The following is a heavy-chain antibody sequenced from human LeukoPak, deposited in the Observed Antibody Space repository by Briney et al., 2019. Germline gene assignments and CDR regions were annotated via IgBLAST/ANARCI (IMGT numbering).Heavy chain of an antibody. Sequence: GGSLRLSCAGSGFIFNNYAMHWVRQPPGKGLEWVSGISWNSGSIDYADSVKGRFTISRDNTKNSLYLQMNSLRVEDTAFYYCAKDNRRHYTSGPNPDSLHWGQGALVTVSS. J-gene: IGHJ4*02. V-gene: IGHV3-9*01. CDR2: ISWNSGSI. CDR3: AKDNRRHYTSGPNPDSLH. CDR1: GFIFNNYA. D-gene: IGHD6-19*01.